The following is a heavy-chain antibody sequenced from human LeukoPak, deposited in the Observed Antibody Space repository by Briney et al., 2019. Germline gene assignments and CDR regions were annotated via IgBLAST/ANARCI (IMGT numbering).Heavy chain of an antibody. J-gene: IGHJ3*02. V-gene: IGHV6-1*01. CDR1: GDNITSGSAT. Sequence: SQTLSLTCVISGDNITSGSATWNWIRQSPSRGLERLGRTYYRSKWYNDYAVSVKRRITISPHTSKNQFSLQLNSVTPEDTAVYYCARDLITYELLAFDIWAHATMVTVSS. D-gene: IGHD3-10*01. CDR3: ARDLITYELLAFDI. CDR2: TYYRSKWYN.